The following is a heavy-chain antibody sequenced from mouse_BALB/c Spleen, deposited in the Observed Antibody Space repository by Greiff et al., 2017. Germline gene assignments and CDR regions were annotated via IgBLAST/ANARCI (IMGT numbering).Heavy chain of an antibody. D-gene: IGHD2-4*01. V-gene: IGHV3-2*02. CDR3: AGGYYDYDRFAY. J-gene: IGHJ3*01. Sequence: EVKLQESGPGLVKPSQSLSLTCTVTGYSITSDYAWNWIRQFPGNKLEWMGYISYSGSTSYNPSLKSRISITRDTSKNQFFLQLNSVTTEDTATYYCAGGYYDYDRFAYWGQGTLVTVSA. CDR2: ISYSGST. CDR1: GYSITSDYA.